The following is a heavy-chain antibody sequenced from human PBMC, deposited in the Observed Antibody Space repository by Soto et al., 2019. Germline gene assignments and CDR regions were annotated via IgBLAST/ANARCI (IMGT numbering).Heavy chain of an antibody. J-gene: IGHJ3*01. CDR3: GRGWGVGVAGSAAFDL. V-gene: IGHV1-2*02. CDR2: INPATGAA. D-gene: IGHD3-3*01. Sequence: QLHLVQSGAVVKKPGASVTVSCSASGYPVTAYYMYWVRQAPGRGLERMEGINPATGAAKYTQTSRGRVTMTRDTSPRTVFMERSGLTSEATAFFYCGRGWGVGVAGSAAFDLWGQGTLVTVSS. CDR1: GYPVTAYY.